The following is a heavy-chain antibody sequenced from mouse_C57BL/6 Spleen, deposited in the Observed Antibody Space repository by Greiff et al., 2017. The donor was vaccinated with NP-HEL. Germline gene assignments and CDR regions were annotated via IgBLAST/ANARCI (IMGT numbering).Heavy chain of an antibody. J-gene: IGHJ2*01. Sequence: EVHLVESGGGLVKPGGSLKLSCAASGFTFSSYAMSWVRQTPEKRLEWVATISDGGSYTYYPDNVKGRFTISRDNAKNNLYLQMSHLKSEDTAMYYCAREGGSSGGGYFDFWGQCTTLTVSS. V-gene: IGHV5-4*01. CDR1: GFTFSSYA. CDR3: AREGGSSGGGYFDF. D-gene: IGHD1-1*01. CDR2: ISDGGSYT.